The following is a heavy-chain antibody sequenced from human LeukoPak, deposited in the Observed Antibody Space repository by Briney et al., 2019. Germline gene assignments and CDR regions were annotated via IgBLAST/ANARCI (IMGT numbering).Heavy chain of an antibody. CDR3: AREQMEAFDY. CDR2: IGGSSTSI. J-gene: IGHJ4*02. Sequence: PGGSLRLSCAASGFTFSTYSMNWVRQAPGKGLEWVSSIGGSSTSIYYAGSVKGRFTVSRDNAKNSLYLQMNSLRAEDTAVYYCAREQMEAFDYWGQGTLVTVSP. V-gene: IGHV3-21*06. CDR1: GFTFSTYS. D-gene: IGHD5-24*01.